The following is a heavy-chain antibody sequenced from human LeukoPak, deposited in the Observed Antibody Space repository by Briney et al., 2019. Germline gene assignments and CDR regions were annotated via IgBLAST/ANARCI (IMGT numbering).Heavy chain of an antibody. CDR3: ARSSNSWPTRPFDP. D-gene: IGHD6-13*01. CDR1: GDSVSSNSAA. Sequence: SQTLSFTCAISGDSVSSNSAAWNWIRQSPSRGLEWLGRTYYRSKWYNDYAVSVKSRITINPDTSKNQFSLQLNSVTPEYTAVYYCARSSNSWPTRPFDPWGRGTLFTVSS. CDR2: TYYRSKWYN. J-gene: IGHJ5*02. V-gene: IGHV6-1*01.